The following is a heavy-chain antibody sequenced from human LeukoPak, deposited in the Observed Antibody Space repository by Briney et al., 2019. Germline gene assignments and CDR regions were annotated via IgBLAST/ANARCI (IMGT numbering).Heavy chain of an antibody. Sequence: GGSLRLSCAATGFTFTSYWMNWVRQAPGKGLLWVSRSNTDGSITRYVDSVKGRFTISRDNAKNTVYLQMNSLRAEDTAVYFCARVATGSYDWFDPWGQGTLVTVSS. J-gene: IGHJ5*02. CDR2: SNTDGSIT. CDR3: ARVATGSYDWFDP. V-gene: IGHV3-74*01. CDR1: GFTFTSYW. D-gene: IGHD3-10*01.